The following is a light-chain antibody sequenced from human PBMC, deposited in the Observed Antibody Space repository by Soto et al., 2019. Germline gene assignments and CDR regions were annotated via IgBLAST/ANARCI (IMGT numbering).Light chain of an antibody. V-gene: IGLV2-14*01. CDR2: EVT. CDR1: SSDIGGYNY. CDR3: SSYTSSVAYG. Sequence: QSALTQPASVSGSPGQSVTISCTGTSSDIGGYNYVSWYQHHPGEAPKLIIFEVTNRPSWVSNRFSGPKSGNTASLTISGLQAEDEAEYYCSSYTSSVAYGFGSGTKVTVL. J-gene: IGLJ1*01.